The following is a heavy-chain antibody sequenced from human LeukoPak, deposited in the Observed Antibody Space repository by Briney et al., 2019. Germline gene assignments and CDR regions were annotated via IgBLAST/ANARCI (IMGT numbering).Heavy chain of an antibody. V-gene: IGHV3-30-3*01. CDR3: ARVYTRVADFDY. CDR1: GFTLSSYA. J-gene: IGHJ4*02. Sequence: GGSLRLSCAASGFTLSSYAMHWVRQAPGKGLEWVAVISYDGSNKYYADSVKGRFTISRDNSKNTLYLQMNSLRAEDTAVYYCARVYTRVADFDYWGQGTLVTVSS. D-gene: IGHD6-19*01. CDR2: ISYDGSNK.